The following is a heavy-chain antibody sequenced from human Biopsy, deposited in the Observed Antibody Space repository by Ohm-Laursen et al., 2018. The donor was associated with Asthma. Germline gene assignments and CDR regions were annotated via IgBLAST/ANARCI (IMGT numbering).Heavy chain of an antibody. CDR1: GGSINNFY. CDR3: ARGVDRVTGLLDHFDS. J-gene: IGHJ4*02. V-gene: IGHV4-59*01. CDR2: VYYSGST. D-gene: IGHD2-21*02. Sequence: GTLSLTCTVSGGSINNFYWSWIRQPPGKGLESIGHVYYSGSTNYNPSLKSRVTISIDASKNQFSLKLTSVTAADTAVYYWARGVDRVTGLLDHFDSWGQGTLVTVSS.